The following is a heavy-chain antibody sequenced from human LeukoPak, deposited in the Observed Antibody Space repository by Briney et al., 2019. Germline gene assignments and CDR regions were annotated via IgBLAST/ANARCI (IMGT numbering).Heavy chain of an antibody. V-gene: IGHV6-1*01. D-gene: IGHD2-2*01. Sequence: SQTLSLTYLISGDSVSSASSHLIRQSPSSGLEWLGRTYYRSKWYNDYAVSVKSRITINPDTSKNQFSLQLNSVTPEDRAVYYCARGCIVYSTSRSCFLYNGGRGTLVTVSS. CDR3: ARGCIVYSTSRSCFLYN. CDR1: GDSVSSAS. CDR2: TYYRSKWYN. J-gene: IGHJ4*02.